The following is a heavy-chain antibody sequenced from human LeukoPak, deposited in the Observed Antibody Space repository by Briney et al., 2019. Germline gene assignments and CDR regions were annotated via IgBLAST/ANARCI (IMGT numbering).Heavy chain of an antibody. CDR3: ATGSVDYGDYNHRYNWFDP. CDR2: FDPEDGET. D-gene: IGHD4-17*01. J-gene: IGHJ5*02. CDR1: GYTLTALS. V-gene: IGHV1-24*01. Sequence: ASVKVSCKVSGYTLTALSMHWVRQAPGKGLEWMGGFDPEDGETIYAQKFQGRVTMTEDTSTDTAYMELSSLRSEDTAVYYCATGSVDYGDYNHRYNWFDPWGQGTLVTVSS.